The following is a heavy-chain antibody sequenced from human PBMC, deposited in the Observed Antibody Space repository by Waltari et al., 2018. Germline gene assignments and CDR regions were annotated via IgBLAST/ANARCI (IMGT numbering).Heavy chain of an antibody. CDR1: GYSFSDHH. V-gene: IGHV1-2*04. CDR2: ISPNNGDT. J-gene: IGHJ6*02. D-gene: IGHD5-12*01. Sequence: GASVRVSCQASGYSFSDHHMHWVRQAPGQGLEWVGWISPNNGDTNYAQRFQGWVTMTSDSSISTAYMELNRLRSDDTAVYYCARGGYSYGYGMDVWGQGTTVIVSS. CDR3: ARGGYSYGYGMDV.